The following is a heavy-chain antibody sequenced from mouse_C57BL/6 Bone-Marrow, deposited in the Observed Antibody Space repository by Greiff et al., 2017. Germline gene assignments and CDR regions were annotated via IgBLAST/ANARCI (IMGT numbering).Heavy chain of an antibody. D-gene: IGHD2-10*02. CDR2: ISSGGSYT. V-gene: IGHV5-6*01. Sequence: EVMLVESGGDLVKPGGSLKLSCAASGFTFSSYGMSWVRQTPDKRLEWVATISSGGSYTYYPDSVKGRFTISRDNAKNTLYLQMSSLKSEDTAMYYCARPLYGGYYFDYWGQGTTLTVSS. CDR1: GFTFSSYG. CDR3: ARPLYGGYYFDY. J-gene: IGHJ2*01.